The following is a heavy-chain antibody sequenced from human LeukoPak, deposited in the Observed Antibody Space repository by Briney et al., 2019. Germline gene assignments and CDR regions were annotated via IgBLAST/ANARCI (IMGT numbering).Heavy chain of an antibody. CDR2: ISYDGSNK. Sequence: PGRSLRLSCAASGFTFSSYGMHWVRQAPGKGLEWVAVISYDGSNKYYADSVKGRFTISRDNSKNSLYMEMNNLRADDTAVYYCAKGDWPINYWGQGTLVTVSS. D-gene: IGHD5-24*01. J-gene: IGHJ4*02. CDR3: AKGDWPINY. CDR1: GFTFSSYG. V-gene: IGHV3-30*18.